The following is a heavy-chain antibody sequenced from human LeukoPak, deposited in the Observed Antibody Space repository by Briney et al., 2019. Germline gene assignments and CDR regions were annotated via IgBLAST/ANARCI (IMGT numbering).Heavy chain of an antibody. CDR3: ARNYYDSSGYLPPGPYDAFDI. CDR1: GFTFSSYW. V-gene: IGHV3-7*01. Sequence: GGSLRLSCAASGFTFSSYWMSWVRQAPGKGLEWVANIKQDGSEKYYVDSVKGRFTISRDNAKNSLYLQMNSLRDEDTAVYYCARNYYDSSGYLPPGPYDAFDIWGQGTMVTVSS. D-gene: IGHD3-22*01. J-gene: IGHJ3*02. CDR2: IKQDGSEK.